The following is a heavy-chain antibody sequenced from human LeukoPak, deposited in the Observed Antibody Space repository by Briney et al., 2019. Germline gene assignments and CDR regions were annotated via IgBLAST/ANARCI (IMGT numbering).Heavy chain of an antibody. J-gene: IGHJ5*01. V-gene: IGHV3-7*01. D-gene: IGHD3-10*01. CDR1: GFTFTSYW. CDR2: IRQDGREK. CDR3: AREGVGGFDS. Sequence: GGSLRLSCAASGFTFTSYWLSWVRQAPGKGLGWVANIRQDGREKSYADSVKGRFTISRDNAKTSVYLQMNSLRVEDTAVYYCAREGVGGFDSWGQGTLVTVSS.